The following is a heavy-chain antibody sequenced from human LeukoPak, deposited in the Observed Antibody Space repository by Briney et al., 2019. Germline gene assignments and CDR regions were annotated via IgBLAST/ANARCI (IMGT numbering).Heavy chain of an antibody. Sequence: GGSLRLSCAASGFTFSSYAMHWVRQAPGKGLEWVAVISYDGSNKYYADSVKGRFTISRDNAKNSLYLQMNSLRAEDTAVYYCARDMLLWFGELRSFDYWGQGTLVTVSS. J-gene: IGHJ4*02. D-gene: IGHD3-10*01. CDR3: ARDMLLWFGELRSFDY. CDR2: ISYDGSNK. V-gene: IGHV3-30-3*01. CDR1: GFTFSSYA.